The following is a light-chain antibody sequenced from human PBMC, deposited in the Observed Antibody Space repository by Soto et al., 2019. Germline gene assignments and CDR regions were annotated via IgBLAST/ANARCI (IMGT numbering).Light chain of an antibody. J-gene: IGLJ2*01. Sequence: QSALTQPASVSGSPGQSITISCTGTSSDVGSYNLVSWYQHHPGKAPKLMIYDGIERPSGVSNRFSGSKSGNTASLTISGLQPEDEADYYCSSYAGSSARVVFGGGTKLTVL. CDR1: SSDVGSYNL. CDR2: DGI. CDR3: SSYAGSSARVV. V-gene: IGLV2-23*01.